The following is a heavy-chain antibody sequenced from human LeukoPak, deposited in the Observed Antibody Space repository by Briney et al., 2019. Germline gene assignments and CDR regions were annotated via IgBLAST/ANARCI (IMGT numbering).Heavy chain of an antibody. CDR2: ISGSGGST. CDR3: GSAVGYDSSGDYLVY. Sequence: GGSLRLSCAASGFTFSSYAMSWVRQAPGKGLEWVSAISGSGGSTYYADSVKGRFTISRDNSKNTLYLQMNSLRAEDTAVYYCGSAVGYDSSGDYLVYWGQGTLVTVSS. CDR1: GFTFSSYA. V-gene: IGHV3-23*01. J-gene: IGHJ4*02. D-gene: IGHD3-22*01.